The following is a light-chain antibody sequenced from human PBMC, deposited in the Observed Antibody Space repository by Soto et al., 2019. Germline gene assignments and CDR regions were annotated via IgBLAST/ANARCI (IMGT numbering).Light chain of an antibody. CDR2: GAS. Sequence: EIVMTQSPATLSVSPGERATLSCRASQSVSSNLAWYQQKPGQAPRLLIYGASTRATGIPARFSGSRSGTEFTLTISSLQSEDFAVYYCQQYNNWPALTFGRGTKVEIK. V-gene: IGKV3-15*01. CDR1: QSVSSN. CDR3: QQYNNWPALT. J-gene: IGKJ4*01.